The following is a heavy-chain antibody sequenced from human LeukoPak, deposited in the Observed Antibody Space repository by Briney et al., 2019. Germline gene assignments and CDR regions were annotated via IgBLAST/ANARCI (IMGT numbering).Heavy chain of an antibody. CDR2: INPNSGGT. CDR3: AREAVVVVAPRPYYFDY. D-gene: IGHD2-15*01. V-gene: IGHV1-2*06. CDR1: GYTFTGYY. J-gene: IGHJ4*02. Sequence: GASVKVSCKASGYTFTGYYMHWVRQAPGQGLEWMGRINPNSGGTNYAQKFQGRVTMTRDTSISTAYMELSRLRSDDTAVYYCAREAVVVVAPRPYYFDYWGQGTLVTVSS.